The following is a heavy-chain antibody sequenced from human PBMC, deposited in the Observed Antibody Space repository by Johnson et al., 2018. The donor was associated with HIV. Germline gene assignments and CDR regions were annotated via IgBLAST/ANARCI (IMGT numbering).Heavy chain of an antibody. CDR2: LNWNGGSQ. D-gene: IGHD5-24*01. CDR3: ARDGPGLQSQRDAFDI. Sequence: MQLVESGGGVVRPGGSLRPSCAASGFTFVNFGMSWVRHSPGKGLEWVAVLNWNGGSQDYEAFVKGRFTISRDNGKNSLNLQMKSLRAEDTAVYYCARDGPGLQSQRDAFDIWGQGTMVTVSS. V-gene: IGHV3-20*04. CDR1: GFTFVNFG. J-gene: IGHJ3*02.